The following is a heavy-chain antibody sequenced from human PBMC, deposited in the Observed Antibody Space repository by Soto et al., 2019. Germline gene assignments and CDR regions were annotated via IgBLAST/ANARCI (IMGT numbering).Heavy chain of an antibody. Sequence: QVQLQQWGAGLLKPSETLSLTCAVYGGSFSGYYWSWIRQPPGKGLEWIGEINHSGSTNYNPSLNSRVTISVDASKNQFSLKLSSVTAADTAVYYCARVFNLWGQGTLVTVSS. J-gene: IGHJ5*02. V-gene: IGHV4-34*01. CDR3: ARVFNL. CDR2: INHSGST. CDR1: GGSFSGYY.